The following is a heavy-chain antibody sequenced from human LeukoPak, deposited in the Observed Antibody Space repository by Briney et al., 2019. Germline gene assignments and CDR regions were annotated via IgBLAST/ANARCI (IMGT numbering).Heavy chain of an antibody. V-gene: IGHV4-59*05. D-gene: IGHD6-6*01. CDR1: GGSISSYY. J-gene: IGHJ3*02. CDR2: IYYSGST. Sequence: SETLSLTCTVSGGSISSYYWSWIRQPPGKGLEWIGSIYYSGSTYYNPSLKSRVTISVDTSKNQFSLKLSSVTAADTAVYYCAISEYSRILDAFDIWGQGTMVTVSS. CDR3: AISEYSRILDAFDI.